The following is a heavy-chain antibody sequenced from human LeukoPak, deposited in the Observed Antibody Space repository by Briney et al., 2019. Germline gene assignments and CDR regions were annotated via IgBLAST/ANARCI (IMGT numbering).Heavy chain of an antibody. CDR3: ASSRGDPIVPYPLDY. J-gene: IGHJ4*02. V-gene: IGHV1-69*13. CDR2: IIPIFGTA. D-gene: IGHD3-10*01. Sequence: SVKVSCKASGGTFSSYAISWVRQAPGQGLEWMGGIIPIFGTANYAQKFQGRVTITADESTSTAYMELSSLRSEGTAVYYCASSRGDPIVPYPLDYWGQGTLVTVSS. CDR1: GGTFSSYA.